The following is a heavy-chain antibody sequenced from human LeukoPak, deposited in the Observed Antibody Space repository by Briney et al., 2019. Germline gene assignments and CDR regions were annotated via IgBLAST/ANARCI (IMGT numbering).Heavy chain of an antibody. D-gene: IGHD3-10*01. CDR1: GFTFRNYG. V-gene: IGHV3-21*06. CDR2: TDTRGRYV. CDR3: ARGRSITLLRGVAMSDGFDI. J-gene: IGHJ3*02. Sequence: PGGSLRLSCAASGFTFRNYGMNRVRQAPGKGLEWGSFTDTRGRYVYYGDSVKGRFTISRDNAKNLLFLQTNGLRAEDTALYYCARGRSITLLRGVAMSDGFDIWGQGAMVAVSS.